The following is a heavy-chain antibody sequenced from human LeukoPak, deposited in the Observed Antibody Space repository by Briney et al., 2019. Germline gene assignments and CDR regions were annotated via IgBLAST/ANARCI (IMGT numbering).Heavy chain of an antibody. J-gene: IGHJ6*03. V-gene: IGHV4-59*11. Sequence: SETLSLTCTVSGGSISSHYWSWIRQPPGKGLEWIGYIYYSGSTNYNPSLKSRVTISVDTSKNQFSLKLSSVTAADTAVYYCARTVTISSGYFYYMDVWGKGTTVTISS. CDR2: IYYSGST. D-gene: IGHD3-22*01. CDR3: ARTVTISSGYFYYMDV. CDR1: GGSISSHY.